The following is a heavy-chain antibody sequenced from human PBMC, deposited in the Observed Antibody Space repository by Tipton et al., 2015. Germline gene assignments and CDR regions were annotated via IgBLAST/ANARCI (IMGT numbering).Heavy chain of an antibody. Sequence: SLRLSCAASGFTFDKYAIHWVRQAPGKGLEWVSGISLDSDRIGYADSVKGRFSISKDNAKNSLYLQMNSLRAEDTAVYYCAREGRDGYKNYAFDIWGQGTIVTVSS. CDR1: GFTFDKYA. D-gene: IGHD5-24*01. CDR3: AREGRDGYKNYAFDI. J-gene: IGHJ3*02. V-gene: IGHV3-9*01. CDR2: ISLDSDRI.